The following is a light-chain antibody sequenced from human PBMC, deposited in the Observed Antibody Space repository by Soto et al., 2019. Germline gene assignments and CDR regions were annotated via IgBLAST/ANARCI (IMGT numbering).Light chain of an antibody. CDR2: DDN. J-gene: IGLJ1*01. Sequence: QSVLTQPPSVSAAPGQNVTISCSGSSSNIGGNSVSWYQQLPETAPKLLIYDDNKRPSGIPDRFSGSKSGTSATLGITGFQTGDEADYYCGSWDSSLSAYVFGTGTKVTVL. CDR3: GSWDSSLSAYV. CDR1: SSNIGGNS. V-gene: IGLV1-51*01.